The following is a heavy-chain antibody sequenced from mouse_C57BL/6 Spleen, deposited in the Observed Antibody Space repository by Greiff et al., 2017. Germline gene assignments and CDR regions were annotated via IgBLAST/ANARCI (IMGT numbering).Heavy chain of an antibody. Sequence: VQLQQSGAELVRPGASVTLSCKASGYTFTDYEMHWVKQTPVHGLEWIGAIDPETGGTAYNQKFKGKATLTSDTSSSTAYMQLSSLTSEDSAIYFCARDGSSPYYFDYWGQGTTLTVSS. J-gene: IGHJ2*01. CDR1: GYTFTDYE. D-gene: IGHD1-1*01. CDR3: ARDGSSPYYFDY. V-gene: IGHV1-15*01. CDR2: IDPETGGT.